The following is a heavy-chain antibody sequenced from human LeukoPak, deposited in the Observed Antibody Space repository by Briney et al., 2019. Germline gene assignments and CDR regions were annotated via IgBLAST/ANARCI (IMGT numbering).Heavy chain of an antibody. Sequence: SETLSLTCTVSGGSISSYYWSWIRQPPGKGLEWIGYIYYSGGTNYNPSLKSRVTISVDTSKNQFSLKLSSVTAADTAVYYCARVADTAMHGLDWGQGTLVTVSS. V-gene: IGHV4-59*01. CDR1: GGSISSYY. CDR2: IYYSGGT. CDR3: ARVADTAMHGLD. J-gene: IGHJ4*02. D-gene: IGHD5-18*01.